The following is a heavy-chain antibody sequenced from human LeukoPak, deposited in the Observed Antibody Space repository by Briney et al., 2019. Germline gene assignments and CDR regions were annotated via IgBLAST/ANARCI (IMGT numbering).Heavy chain of an antibody. V-gene: IGHV1-69*13. J-gene: IGHJ4*02. CDR2: IIPIFGTA. D-gene: IGHD6-19*01. CDR3: ARSYSSGWYVVYYFDY. Sequence: GASVKVSCKASGGTFSSYAISWVRQAPGQGLEWMGGIIPIFGTANYAQKFQGRVTITADESTSTAYMELSSLRSEDTAVYYCARSYSSGWYVVYYFDYWGQGTLVTVSS. CDR1: GGTFSSYA.